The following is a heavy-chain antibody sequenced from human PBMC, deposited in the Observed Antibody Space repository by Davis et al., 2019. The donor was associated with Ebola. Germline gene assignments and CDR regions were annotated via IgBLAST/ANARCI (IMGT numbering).Heavy chain of an antibody. CDR2: IDTDGSST. J-gene: IGHJ6*02. CDR3: VRGYYGLDV. CDR1: GFTLSNYW. V-gene: IGHV3-74*01. Sequence: GESLKISCAASGFTLSNYWMHWVRQAPGKGLVWVSRIDTDGSSTNYADSVGGRFTISRDNAKNTMYLQMNSLRAEDTAVYYCVRGYYGLDVWGQGTTVTVSS.